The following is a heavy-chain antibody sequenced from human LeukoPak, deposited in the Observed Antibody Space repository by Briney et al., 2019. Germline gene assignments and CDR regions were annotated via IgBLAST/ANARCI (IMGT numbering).Heavy chain of an antibody. V-gene: IGHV3-23*01. CDR3: AKDPYYDILTGYSDY. D-gene: IGHD3-9*01. CDR1: GFTFSSYA. Sequence: PGGSLRLSCAASGFTFSSYAMSWVRQAPGKGLEWVSAISGSGGSTYYADSVKGRFTISRDNSKNTLYLQMNSLRAEDTAVYYCAKDPYYDILTGYSDYWAREPWSPSPQ. J-gene: IGHJ4*02. CDR2: ISGSGGST.